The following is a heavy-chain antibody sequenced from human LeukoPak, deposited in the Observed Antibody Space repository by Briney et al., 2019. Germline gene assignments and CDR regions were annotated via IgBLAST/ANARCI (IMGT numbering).Heavy chain of an antibody. CDR3: ARERGYNYGYSGYYDH. Sequence: PGGSLRLSCAASGFTFSSFEMVWVRQAPGKGLEWISYISTSGASTYYADSVKGRFTVSRDNVKNSMSLRMDTLRVEDTAVYYCARERGYNYGYSGYYDHWGQGVLVIVSS. J-gene: IGHJ4*02. CDR2: ISTSGAST. CDR1: GFTFSSFE. D-gene: IGHD5-18*01. V-gene: IGHV3-48*03.